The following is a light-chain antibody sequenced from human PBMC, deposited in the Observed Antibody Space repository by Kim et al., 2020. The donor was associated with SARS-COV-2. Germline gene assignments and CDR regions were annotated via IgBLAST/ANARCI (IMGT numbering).Light chain of an antibody. J-gene: IGKJ2*01. CDR1: RSVVYSSNNKNY. CDR2: WAS. V-gene: IGKV4-1*01. CDR3: QQDYGPPYT. Sequence: DIVMTQSPDSLAVSLGERATINCKSSRSVVYSSNNKNYLAWYQQKPGLPPRLLIYWASTRESGVPERFSGSGSGTDFTLTISSLQAEDVAVYYCQQDYGPPYTFGQGTKLKI.